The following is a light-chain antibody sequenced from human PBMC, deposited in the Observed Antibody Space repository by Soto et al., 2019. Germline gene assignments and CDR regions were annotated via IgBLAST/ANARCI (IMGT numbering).Light chain of an antibody. J-gene: IGLJ2*01. CDR1: SSNIGSGYD. CDR3: QSYDSSLSGVV. CDR2: GNS. Sequence: QSVLTQPPSVSGAPGQRVTISCTGSSSNIGSGYDVHWYQQLPGTAPKLLIYGNSNRPSGVPDRFSGSKSGTSASLAITGLQAEDDADYYCQSYDSSLSGVVFGGGTQLIVL. V-gene: IGLV1-40*01.